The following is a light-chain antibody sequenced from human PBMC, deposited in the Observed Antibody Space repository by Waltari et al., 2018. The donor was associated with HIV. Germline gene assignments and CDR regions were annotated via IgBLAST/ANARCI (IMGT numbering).Light chain of an antibody. CDR1: SSDVGAYHY. CDR2: DVT. J-gene: IGLJ2*01. V-gene: IGLV2-8*01. Sequence: QSALTQPPSASGSPGQSVTISCTGTSSDVGAYHYVPWFQQHPGKAPNLMIYDVTKRPSGVPDRFSGSKSGNTASLTVSGLQAEDEADYYCASHAGSKDVFGGGTRLTVL. CDR3: ASHAGSKDV.